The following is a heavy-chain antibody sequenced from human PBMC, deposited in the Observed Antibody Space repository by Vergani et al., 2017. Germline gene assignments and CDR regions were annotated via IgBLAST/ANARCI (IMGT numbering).Heavy chain of an antibody. D-gene: IGHD6-13*01. V-gene: IGHV3-30*01. CDR1: GFTFSSYA. J-gene: IGHJ6*03. Sequence: QVQLVESGGGVVQPGRSLRLSCAASGFTFSSYAMHWVRQAPGKGLEWVAVISYDGSNKYYADSVKGRFTISRDNTKTTRYLQMNSLSAEDTAVYYCARDRGSSSWYTYYDYYYMDVWGKGNTVTVSS. CDR2: ISYDGSNK. CDR3: ARDRGSSSWYTYYDYYYMDV.